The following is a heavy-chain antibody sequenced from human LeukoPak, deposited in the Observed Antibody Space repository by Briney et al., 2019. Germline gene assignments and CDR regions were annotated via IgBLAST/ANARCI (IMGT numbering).Heavy chain of an antibody. D-gene: IGHD1-26*01. CDR2: ISAYNGNT. CDR1: GYTFTSYG. CDR3: ARDGRWWDRRYSYAFDI. J-gene: IGHJ3*02. V-gene: IGHV1-18*01. Sequence: ASVKVSCKASGYTFTSYGISWVRQAPGQGLEWMGWISAYNGNTNYAQKLQGRVTMTTDTSTSTAYMELRSLRSDDTAVYYCARDGRWWDRRYSYAFDIWGQGTMVTVSS.